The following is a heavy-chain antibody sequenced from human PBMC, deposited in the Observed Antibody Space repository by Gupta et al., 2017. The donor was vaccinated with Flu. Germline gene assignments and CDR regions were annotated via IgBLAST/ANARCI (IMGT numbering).Heavy chain of an antibody. V-gene: IGHV4-39*01. CDR3: XRLSSDXIYSDSSGFYVDH. J-gene: IGHJ4*02. Sequence: HLQLQESGPGQLRSSETLSLTCTVSGGSVVTSSYYWAWIRQTPGKGLEWIGTIYYNGDSYFNASLKSRLTMSVDTSEDQFSLRLSSMTASDTAIYXCXRLSSDXIYSDSSGFYVDHWGQGALVTVSS. CDR1: GGSVVTSSYY. CDR2: IYYNGDS. D-gene: IGHD3-22*01.